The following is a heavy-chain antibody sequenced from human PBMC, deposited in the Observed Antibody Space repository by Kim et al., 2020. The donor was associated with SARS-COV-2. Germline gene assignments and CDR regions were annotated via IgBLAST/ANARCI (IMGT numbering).Heavy chain of an antibody. V-gene: IGHV5-51*01. CDR3: ARHDGCSGGSCYSKGYAFDI. CDR1: GYSFTSYW. Sequence: GESLKISCKGSGYSFTSYWIGWVRQMPGKGLEWMGIIYPGDSDTRYSPSFQGQVTISADKSISTAYLQWSSLKASDTAMYYCARHDGCSGGSCYSKGYAFDIWGQGTMVTVSS. D-gene: IGHD2-15*01. J-gene: IGHJ3*02. CDR2: IYPGDSDT.